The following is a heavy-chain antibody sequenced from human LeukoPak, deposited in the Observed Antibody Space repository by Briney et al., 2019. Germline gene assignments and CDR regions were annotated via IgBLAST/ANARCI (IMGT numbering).Heavy chain of an antibody. CDR2: SRNKANSYTT. CDR3: ARDQGSRRGTFDV. CDR1: GFIFSDHY. Sequence: PGGSLRLSCAAAGFIFSDHYMDWVRQAPGKGLEWVGRSRNKANSYTTEYAASVKGRFTISRDDSRNSLDLQMNTLKTEDTAVYYCARDQGSRRGTFDVWGQGTMVTVSS. V-gene: IGHV3-72*01. J-gene: IGHJ3*01. D-gene: IGHD3-10*01.